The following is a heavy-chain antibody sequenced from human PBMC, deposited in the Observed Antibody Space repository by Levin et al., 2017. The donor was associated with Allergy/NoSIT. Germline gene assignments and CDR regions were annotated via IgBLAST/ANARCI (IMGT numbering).Heavy chain of an antibody. J-gene: IGHJ3*02. D-gene: IGHD6-19*01. V-gene: IGHV4-34*01. Sequence: PSETLSLTCAVDGGSLTGYYWTWIRQPPGKGLEWVGEVNHSGGYNYKASLKTRVTISVDTSKNQFSLELTSVTAADTAVYYCARESRSSGWKRHAFDIWGQGTMVTVSS. CDR2: VNHSGGY. CDR3: ARESRSSGWKRHAFDI. CDR1: GGSLTGYY.